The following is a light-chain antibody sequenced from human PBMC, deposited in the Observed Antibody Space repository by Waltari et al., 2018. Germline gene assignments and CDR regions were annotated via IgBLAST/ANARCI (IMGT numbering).Light chain of an antibody. V-gene: IGKV4-1*01. J-gene: IGKJ2*01. CDR2: WAS. CDR1: QSVLYRXDNRNY. CDR3: XXXXYTPAXT. Sequence: DXXXTXSXDSLAVSLGXXXTINCKSSQSVLYRXDNRNYLAWYQQKPGQPPKLLIYWASXRXXGXPDRFTGSGSGTDFTLXXXSLQXEDVAVYYCXXXXYTPAXTFGXGXKLEX.